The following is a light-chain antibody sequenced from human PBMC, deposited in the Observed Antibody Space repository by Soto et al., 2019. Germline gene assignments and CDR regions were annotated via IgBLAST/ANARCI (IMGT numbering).Light chain of an antibody. J-gene: IGKJ1*01. CDR2: GAS. V-gene: IGKV3-20*01. CDR1: QSVSSSY. Sequence: EIVLTQSPGTLSLSPGERATLSCRASQSVSSSYLAWYQQKPGQAPRLLIYGASSRATNIPDRFSGSASETDFNLTISRLEPEDFAVYYCQQYGSSPVVLGQETKEEIK. CDR3: QQYGSSPVV.